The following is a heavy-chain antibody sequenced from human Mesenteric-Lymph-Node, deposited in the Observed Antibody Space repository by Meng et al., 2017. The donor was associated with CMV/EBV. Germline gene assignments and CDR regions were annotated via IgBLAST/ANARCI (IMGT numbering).Heavy chain of an antibody. V-gene: IGHV3-21*01. CDR2: ISNDGSYI. Sequence: GESLKISCETSAFNFRSYSMNWVRQAPGKGLEWVSYISNDGSYIYYADSVKGRFTISRDNAKSSLYLQMNSLRAEDTAVYYCARDVDYGGNRAMGAFDIWGQGTMVTVSS. D-gene: IGHD4-23*01. CDR1: AFNFRSYS. J-gene: IGHJ3*02. CDR3: ARDVDYGGNRAMGAFDI.